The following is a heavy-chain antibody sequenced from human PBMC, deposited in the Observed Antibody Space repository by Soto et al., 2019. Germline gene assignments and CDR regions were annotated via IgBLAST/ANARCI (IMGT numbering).Heavy chain of an antibody. CDR2: IVVAGDT. CDR1: GLTFSSYD. D-gene: IGHD6-13*01. V-gene: IGHV3-13*01. Sequence: EVQLVGAGGCLVQPGGSLRLSCAASGLTFSSYDMHWVRQVAGRGLEWVSAIVVAGDTYYPDSGKDRFTISRENTKNSLYLQMNSRRAADTAVYYCAGGGWGSSWYEGSSRIDDWGQGTLVTVSS. CDR3: AGGGWGSSWYEGSSRIDD. J-gene: IGHJ4*02.